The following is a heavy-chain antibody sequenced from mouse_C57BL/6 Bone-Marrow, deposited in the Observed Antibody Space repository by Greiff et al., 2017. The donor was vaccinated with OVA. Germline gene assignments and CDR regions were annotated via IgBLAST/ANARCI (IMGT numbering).Heavy chain of an antibody. CDR3: GYWYFDV. Sequence: VQLQESGAELAKPGASVKLSCKASGYTFTSYWMHWVKQRPGQGLEWIGYINPSSGYTKYNQKFKDKATLTADKSSSTAYMQLSSLTYEDSAAFPDGYWYFDVWGTGTTVTVSS. V-gene: IGHV1-7*01. D-gene: IGHD2-3*01. CDR2: INPSSGYT. J-gene: IGHJ1*03. CDR1: GYTFTSYW.